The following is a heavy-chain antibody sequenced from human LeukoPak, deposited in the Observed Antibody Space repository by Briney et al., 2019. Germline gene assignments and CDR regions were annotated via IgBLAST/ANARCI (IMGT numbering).Heavy chain of an antibody. CDR1: GYTFTGYY. J-gene: IGHJ5*02. CDR2: INPNHDDT. V-gene: IGHV1-2*02. Sequence: EASVKVSCKASGYTFTGYYMHWVRQAPGQGLEWMGWINPNHDDTNYAQKFQDRVSMTRDTSISTAYMHLSRLRSADTAVYYCARGSYYYGSGSYNWFDPWGQGTLVTVSS. CDR3: ARGSYYYGSGSYNWFDP. D-gene: IGHD3-10*01.